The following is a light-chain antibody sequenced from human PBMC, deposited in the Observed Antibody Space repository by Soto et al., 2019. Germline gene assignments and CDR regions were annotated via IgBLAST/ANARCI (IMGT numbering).Light chain of an antibody. CDR1: SSDVGSYNL. J-gene: IGLJ1*01. V-gene: IGLV2-23*03. Sequence: QSALTQPASVSGSPGQSITISCTGTSSDVGSYNLVSWYQQHPGKAPKLMIYEGSKRPSGVSKRFSGSKSGNTASLTISGLQAEDEADYYCCSYAGSSTFAGYVFGTGTKLT. CDR2: EGS. CDR3: CSYAGSSTFAGYV.